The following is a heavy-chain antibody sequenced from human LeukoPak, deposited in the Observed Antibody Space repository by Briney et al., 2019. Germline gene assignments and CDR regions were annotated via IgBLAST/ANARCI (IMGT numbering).Heavy chain of an antibody. D-gene: IGHD1-26*01. CDR1: GFTVSSNY. Sequence: GGSLRLSCAASGFTVSSNYMSWVRQAPGKGLEWVSVIYSGGSTYYADSVKGRLTISRDNSKNTLYLQMNSLRAEDTAVYYCARALREDGLDYWGQGTLVTVSS. V-gene: IGHV3-53*01. CDR3: ARALREDGLDY. CDR2: IYSGGST. J-gene: IGHJ4*02.